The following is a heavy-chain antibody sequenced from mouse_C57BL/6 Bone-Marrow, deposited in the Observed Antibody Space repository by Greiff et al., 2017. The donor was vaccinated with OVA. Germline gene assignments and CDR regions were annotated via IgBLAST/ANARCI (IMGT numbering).Heavy chain of an antibody. V-gene: IGHV1-61*01. CDR3: ARLSKEGLHY. CDR1: GYTFTSYW. J-gene: IGHJ4*01. D-gene: IGHD1-3*01. CDR2: IYPSDSET. Sequence: VQLQQPGAELVRPGSSVKLSCKASGYTFTSYWMDWVKQRPGQGLEWIGNIYPSDSETHYNQKFKDKATLTVDKSSSTAYMQLSSLTSEDSAVYYGARLSKEGLHYWGQGTSVTVSS.